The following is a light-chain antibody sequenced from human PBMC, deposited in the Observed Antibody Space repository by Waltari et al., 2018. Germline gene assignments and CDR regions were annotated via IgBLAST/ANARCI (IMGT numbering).Light chain of an antibody. CDR2: WAS. CDR3: QQYYSTPWT. CDR1: QSVLYSSNNKNY. Sequence: DIVMTQSPDSLAVSLRERATINCKSSQSVLYSSNNKNYLAWYQQKPGQPPKLLIYWASNRESGVPDRISGSGSGTDFTLTISSLQAEDVAVYYCQQYYSTPWTFGQGTKVEIK. J-gene: IGKJ1*01. V-gene: IGKV4-1*01.